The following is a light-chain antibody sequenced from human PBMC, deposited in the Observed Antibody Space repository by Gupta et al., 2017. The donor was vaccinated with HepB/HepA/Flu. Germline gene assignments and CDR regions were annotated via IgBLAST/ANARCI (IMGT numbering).Light chain of an antibody. J-gene: IGLJ2*01. CDR1: SSNIGSNY. CDR3: AAWDDSLSGL. V-gene: IGLV1-47*01. Sequence: QSVLTQPPSASGPPGQRVTISCSGSSSNIGSNYVYWYQQLPGTAPKLLIYRNNQRPSGVPDRFSGSKSGTSASLAISGLRSEDEADYYCAAWDDSLSGLFGGGTKLTVL. CDR2: RNN.